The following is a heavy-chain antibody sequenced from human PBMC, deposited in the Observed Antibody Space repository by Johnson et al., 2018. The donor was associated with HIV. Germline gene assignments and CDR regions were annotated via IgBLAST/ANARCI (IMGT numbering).Heavy chain of an antibody. J-gene: IGHJ3*02. CDR1: GFTFSSYW. CDR3: ARDASYGDYAFDI. CDR2: ISYDASNN. Sequence: QMLLVESGGGLVQPGGSLRLSCAASGFTFSSYWLGWVRQAPGKGLEWVAVISYDASNNYYADSVKGRFTISRDNSKNTLYLQLNSLRAEDTAVYYCARDASYGDYAFDIWGQGTMVTVSS. V-gene: IGHV3-30*03. D-gene: IGHD4-17*01.